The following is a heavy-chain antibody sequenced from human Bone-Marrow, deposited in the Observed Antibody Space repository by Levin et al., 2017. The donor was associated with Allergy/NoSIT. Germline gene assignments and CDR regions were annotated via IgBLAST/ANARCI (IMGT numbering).Heavy chain of an antibody. CDR1: GFTFSTYW. CDR2: IQSNGKT. Sequence: PGGSLRLSCAASGFTFSTYWMHWVRQAPGKGLVWVSRIQSNGKTNYADSVKGRLTTSRDNAKNTLYLQLNSLPVADTAAYYCARDRFYSDSGSNFSWFDRWGQGTLVTVSS. D-gene: IGHD3-10*01. CDR3: ARDRFYSDSGSNFSWFDR. J-gene: IGHJ5*02. V-gene: IGHV3-74*01.